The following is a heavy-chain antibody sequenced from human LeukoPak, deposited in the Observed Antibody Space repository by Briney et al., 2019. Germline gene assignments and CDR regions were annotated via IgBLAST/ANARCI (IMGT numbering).Heavy chain of an antibody. CDR2: INPNSGGT. D-gene: IGHD3-22*01. CDR1: GYTFTGYY. Sequence: GASVKVSCKASGYTFTGYYMHWVRQAPGQGLEWMGWINPNSGGTNYAQKLQGRVTMTTDTSTRTAYMELRSLRSDDTAVYYCARFDIGYYDRSGSNWCDPWGQGTLVTVSS. V-gene: IGHV1-2*02. CDR3: ARFDIGYYDRSGSNWCDP. J-gene: IGHJ5*02.